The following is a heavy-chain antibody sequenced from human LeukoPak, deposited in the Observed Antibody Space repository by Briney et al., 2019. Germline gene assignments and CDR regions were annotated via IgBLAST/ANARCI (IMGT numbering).Heavy chain of an antibody. Sequence: SETLSLTCTVSGGSISSSNWWSWVRQPPGKGLEWIGEIYHSGSTNYNPSLKSRVTISVDKSKNQFSLKLSSVTAADTAVYYCARASPNYYDSSGYPSPFDYWGQGTLVTVSS. CDR2: IYHSGST. CDR3: ARASPNYYDSSGYPSPFDY. V-gene: IGHV4-4*02. CDR1: GGSISSSNW. J-gene: IGHJ4*02. D-gene: IGHD3-22*01.